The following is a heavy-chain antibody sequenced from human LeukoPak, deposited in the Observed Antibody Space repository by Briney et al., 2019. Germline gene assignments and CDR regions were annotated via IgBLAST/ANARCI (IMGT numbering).Heavy chain of an antibody. Sequence: PGGSLRLSCAASGFTFSNYAMSWVRQAPGKVLEWVSAISGSGGSTYYADSVKGRFTISRDISKSTLYLQMNSLRAEDTAVYYCAKDEGSGCPDYWGQGTLVTVSS. J-gene: IGHJ4*02. D-gene: IGHD6-19*01. CDR1: GFTFSNYA. CDR2: ISGSGGST. V-gene: IGHV3-23*01. CDR3: AKDEGSGCPDY.